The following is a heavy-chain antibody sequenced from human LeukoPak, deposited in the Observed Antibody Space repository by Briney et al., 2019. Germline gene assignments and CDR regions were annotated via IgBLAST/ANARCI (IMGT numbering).Heavy chain of an antibody. D-gene: IGHD6-19*01. V-gene: IGHV1-46*01. CDR3: ARVRYSSLENFDY. CDR1: GYTFTSNY. Sequence: ASVKVSCKAFGYTFTSNYMHWVRQAPGQGPEWMGVISPSGGSTTYAQKFQGRVTLTRDMSTSTDYLELSSLRSEDTAVYYCARVRYSSLENFDYWGQGTLVTVSS. CDR2: ISPSGGST. J-gene: IGHJ4*02.